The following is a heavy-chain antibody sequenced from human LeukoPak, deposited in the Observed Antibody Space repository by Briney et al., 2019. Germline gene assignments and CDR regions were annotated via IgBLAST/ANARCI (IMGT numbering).Heavy chain of an antibody. V-gene: IGHV1-18*01. CDR3: AGDFRAGYSGYHFYGVDV. CDR1: GYIFTNYG. J-gene: IGHJ6*02. D-gene: IGHD5-12*01. Sequence: ASVKVSCKASGYIFTNYGVNWVRQAPGQGLEWMGWISTYNGNTIYTQKLQGRVTLTTDTSTSTAYMELRSLKSDDTAVYYCAGDFRAGYSGYHFYGVDVWGQGTTVIVSS. CDR2: ISTYNGNT.